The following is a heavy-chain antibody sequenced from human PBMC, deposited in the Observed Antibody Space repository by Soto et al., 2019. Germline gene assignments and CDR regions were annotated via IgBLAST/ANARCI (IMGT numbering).Heavy chain of an antibody. J-gene: IGHJ5*02. CDR1: GYTFTGYY. Sequence: ASVKVSCKASGYTFTGYYMHWVRQAPGQGLEWMGWINPNSGGTNYAQKFQGRVTMTRDTSISTAYMELSRLRSDDTAVYYCARALPYCSGGSCYSARRFDPWGQGTLVTVSS. V-gene: IGHV1-2*02. CDR2: INPNSGGT. D-gene: IGHD2-15*01. CDR3: ARALPYCSGGSCYSARRFDP.